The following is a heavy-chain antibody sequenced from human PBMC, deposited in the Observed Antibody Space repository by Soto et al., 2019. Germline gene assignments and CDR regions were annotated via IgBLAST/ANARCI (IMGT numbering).Heavy chain of an antibody. J-gene: IGHJ4*02. Sequence: EVQLLESGGGLVQPGGSLRLSCAASGFTFSSYAMSWVRQAPGKGLEWVSAISGSGGSTYYADSVKGRFTISRDNSKNTLYLQMNRLRAEDTAVYYCAKSRYCSGGSCYRFDYWGQGTLVTVSS. CDR3: AKSRYCSGGSCYRFDY. CDR1: GFTFSSYA. CDR2: ISGSGGST. D-gene: IGHD2-15*01. V-gene: IGHV3-23*01.